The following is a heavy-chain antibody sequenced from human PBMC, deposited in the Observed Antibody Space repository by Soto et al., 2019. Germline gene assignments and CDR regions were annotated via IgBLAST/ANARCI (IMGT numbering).Heavy chain of an antibody. CDR3: ARATVTTAFDY. J-gene: IGHJ4*02. V-gene: IGHV1-46*01. D-gene: IGHD4-4*01. CDR1: GYTFTSYY. CDR2: INPSGGST. Sequence: ASVKVSCKASGYTFTSYYMHWVRQAPGQGLEWMGIINPSGGSTSYAQKFQGRVTMARDTSTSTVYMELSSLRSEDTAVYYCARATVTTAFDYWGQGTLVTVSS.